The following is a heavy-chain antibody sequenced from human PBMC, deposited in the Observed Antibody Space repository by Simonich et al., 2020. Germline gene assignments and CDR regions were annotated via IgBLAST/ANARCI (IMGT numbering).Heavy chain of an antibody. V-gene: IGHV3-30*07. CDR3: AREGAGNDAFDI. J-gene: IGHJ3*02. CDR2: ISYDGSNK. D-gene: IGHD1-26*01. CDR1: GFTFSSYA. Sequence: VQLVESGGGLVKPGGSLRLSCAASGFTFSSYAMHWVRQAPGKGLEWVAVISYDGSNKYYADSVKGRFTISRYNSKNTLYLQMNSLRAEDTAVYYCAREGAGNDAFDIWGQGTMVTVSS.